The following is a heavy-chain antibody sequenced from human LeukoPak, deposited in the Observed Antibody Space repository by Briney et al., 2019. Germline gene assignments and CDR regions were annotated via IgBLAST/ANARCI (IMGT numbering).Heavy chain of an antibody. D-gene: IGHD6-13*01. J-gene: IGHJ6*02. CDR2: IYYNGNT. V-gene: IGHV4-39*02. Sequence: PSETLSLTCTVSGGSISSGSYYWGWIRQPPGKGLEWIGSIYYNGNTYYNPSLKSRVTISVDTSKDHLSLKLSSVTAADTAVYYCASYSYSSSWYPYYYYGMDVWGQGTTVTVSS. CDR3: ASYSYSSSWYPYYYYGMDV. CDR1: GGSISSGSYY.